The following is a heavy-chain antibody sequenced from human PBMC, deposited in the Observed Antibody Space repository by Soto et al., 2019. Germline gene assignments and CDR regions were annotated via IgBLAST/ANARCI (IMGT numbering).Heavy chain of an antibody. D-gene: IGHD1-26*01. CDR2: IIPILGIA. CDR3: ARPLPYSGSYQDIDAFDI. CDR1: GGTFSSYT. J-gene: IGHJ3*02. V-gene: IGHV1-69*02. Sequence: ASVKVSCKASGGTFSSYTISWVRQAPGQGLEWMGRIIPILGIANYAQKFQGRVTITADKSTSTAYMELSSLRSEDTAVYYCARPLPYSGSYQDIDAFDIWGQGTMVTVSS.